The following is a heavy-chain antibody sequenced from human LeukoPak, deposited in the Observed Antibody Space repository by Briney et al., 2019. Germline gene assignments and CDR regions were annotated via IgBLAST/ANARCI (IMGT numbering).Heavy chain of an antibody. V-gene: IGHV4-39*01. J-gene: IGHJ6*02. D-gene: IGHD6-19*01. CDR3: SRRGLTVPAT. Sequence: ASETLSLTCSVSDGSISSNYYWAWIRQPPGKGLEWIGSIYYGGSTHYNPSLMGRPTVSMDTSRNQFSLRLTSVTAADTAVYCCSRRGLTVPATWGRGTTVTVS. CDR2: IYYGGST. CDR1: DGSISSNYY.